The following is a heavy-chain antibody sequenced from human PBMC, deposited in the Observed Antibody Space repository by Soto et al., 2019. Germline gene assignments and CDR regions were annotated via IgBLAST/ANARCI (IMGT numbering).Heavy chain of an antibody. Sequence: GGSLRLSCAASGFTFRSFTMNWVRQAPGKGLEWVSTISSNSAYIYYTDALRGRVTIARDNAKNSLHLQMNSLRAEDTAVYYCTRDASRDSSARGWFDPWGPGTLVTVSS. J-gene: IGHJ5*02. CDR3: TRDASRDSSARGWFDP. D-gene: IGHD6-13*01. CDR2: ISSNSAYI. V-gene: IGHV3-21*01. CDR1: GFTFRSFT.